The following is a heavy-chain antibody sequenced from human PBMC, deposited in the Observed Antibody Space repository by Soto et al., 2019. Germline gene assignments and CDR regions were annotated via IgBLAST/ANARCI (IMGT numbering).Heavy chain of an antibody. V-gene: IGHV2-5*01. CDR3: AHRLHSSSWYVRVSNYFDY. D-gene: IGHD6-13*01. CDR1: GFSLSTSGVG. CDR2: IYWNDDK. Sequence: SGPTLVNPTQTLTLTCTFSGFSLSTSGVGVGWIRQPPGKALEWLALIYWNDDKRYSPSLKSRLTITKDTSKNQVVLTMTNMDPVDTATYYCAHRLHSSSWYVRVSNYFDYWGQGTLVTVSS. J-gene: IGHJ4*02.